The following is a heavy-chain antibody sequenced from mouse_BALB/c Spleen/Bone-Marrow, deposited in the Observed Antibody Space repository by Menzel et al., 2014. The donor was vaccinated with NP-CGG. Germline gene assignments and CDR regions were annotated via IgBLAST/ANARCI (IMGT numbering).Heavy chain of an antibody. D-gene: IGHD2-2*01. CDR3: ARSRWDGYDGYAMDY. CDR1: GYTFTSYY. J-gene: IGHJ4*01. V-gene: IGHV1S56*01. Sequence: QVQLQQSGPELVKPGASVRISCKASGYTFTSYYIHWVKQRPGQGLEWIGWIYPGNVNTKYNEKFKGKATLTADKSSSTAYMQLSSLTSEDSAVYFCARSRWDGYDGYAMDYWGQGTSVTVSS. CDR2: IYPGNVNT.